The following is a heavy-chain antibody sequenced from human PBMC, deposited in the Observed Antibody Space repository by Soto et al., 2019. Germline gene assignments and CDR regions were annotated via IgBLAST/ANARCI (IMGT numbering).Heavy chain of an antibody. Sequence: ASVKVSCKASGGTFSSYAISWVRQAPGQGLEWMGGIIPIFGTANYAQKFQGRVTITADESTSTAYMELSSLRSEDTAVYYCARYTAMDRYFDYWGQGTLVTVSS. CDR1: GGTFSSYA. J-gene: IGHJ4*02. CDR3: ARYTAMDRYFDY. CDR2: IIPIFGTA. V-gene: IGHV1-69*13. D-gene: IGHD5-18*01.